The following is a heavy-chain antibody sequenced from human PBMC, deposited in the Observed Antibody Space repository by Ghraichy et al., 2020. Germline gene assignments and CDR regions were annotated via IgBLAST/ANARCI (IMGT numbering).Heavy chain of an antibody. Sequence: SETLSLTCRVSGDSISSSSYHWGWIRQPPGKGMEWIGSIYYTGSTYYKPSLKSRVTLSVDTPKNQFSLKLSSVTAADTAVYFCARLWGTSYFFDYWGQGALVTVSS. CDR1: GDSISSSSYH. CDR2: IYYTGST. CDR3: ARLWGTSYFFDY. J-gene: IGHJ4*02. D-gene: IGHD3/OR15-3a*01. V-gene: IGHV4-39*01.